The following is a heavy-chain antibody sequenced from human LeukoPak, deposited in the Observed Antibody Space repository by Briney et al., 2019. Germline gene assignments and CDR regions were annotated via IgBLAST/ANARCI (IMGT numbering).Heavy chain of an antibody. CDR1: GFTFSSYG. Sequence: GGSLRLSCAASGFTFSSYGMHWVRQAPGKGLEWVAVISYDGSNKYYADSVKGRFTISRDNSKNTLYLQMNSLRGEDTAVYYCAKVGSGWYGVDYWGQGTLVTVSP. J-gene: IGHJ4*02. V-gene: IGHV3-30*18. D-gene: IGHD6-19*01. CDR3: AKVGSGWYGVDY. CDR2: ISYDGSNK.